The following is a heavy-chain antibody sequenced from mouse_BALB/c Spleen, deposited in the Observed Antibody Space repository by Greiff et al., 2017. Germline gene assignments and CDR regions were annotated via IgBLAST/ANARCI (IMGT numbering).Heavy chain of an antibody. D-gene: IGHD1-1*01. CDR3: TREGYYGSREGFDY. V-gene: IGHV1-15*01. CDR1: GYTFTDYE. Sequence: VQLQQSGAELVRPGASVTLSCKASGYTFTDYEMHWVKQTPVHGLEWIGAIDPETGGTAYNQKFKGKATLTADKSSSTAYMELRSLTSEDSAVYYCTREGYYGSREGFDYWGQGTTLTVSS. CDR2: IDPETGGT. J-gene: IGHJ2*01.